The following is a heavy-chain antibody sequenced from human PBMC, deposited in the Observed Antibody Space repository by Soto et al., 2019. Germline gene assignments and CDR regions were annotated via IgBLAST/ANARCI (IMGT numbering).Heavy chain of an antibody. J-gene: IGHJ4*02. V-gene: IGHV3-30*18. D-gene: IGHD3-22*01. CDR1: GFVFRNFG. CDR2: ISGDGNAK. Sequence: QVQLVESGGGVVQPGRSLRLSCAPSGFVFRNFGMHCVRRGPGKGLEWVATISGDGNAKYYPDSMKGRFTISRDNFTSTLYLKLNGLRPEDRSVYHFVKGDSRAHQPIDSWGQGVLVTVYS. CDR3: VKGDSRAHQPIDS.